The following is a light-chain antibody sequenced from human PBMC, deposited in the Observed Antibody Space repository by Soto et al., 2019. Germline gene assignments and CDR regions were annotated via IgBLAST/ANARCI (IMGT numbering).Light chain of an antibody. CDR1: QSVSSF. Sequence: EIVLTQSPATLSLSPGERATLSCRASQSVSSFVAWYQQKAGQAPRLLIYDASNRATGIPARFSGSGSGTDFTLTISSLEPEDFAVYYCQQRSNWPPYTFGQGTKLEIK. CDR3: QQRSNWPPYT. CDR2: DAS. V-gene: IGKV3-11*01. J-gene: IGKJ2*01.